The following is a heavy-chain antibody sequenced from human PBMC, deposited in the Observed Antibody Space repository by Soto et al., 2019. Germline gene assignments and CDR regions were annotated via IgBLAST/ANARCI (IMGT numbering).Heavy chain of an antibody. CDR3: AREYRRGYSYGPDY. CDR1: GFTFSSYA. D-gene: IGHD5-18*01. V-gene: IGHV3-23*01. CDR2: ISGTGSDT. J-gene: IGHJ4*02. Sequence: VGSLRLSCVTSGFTFSSYAMSWVRQAPGKGLEWVSAISGTGSDTFYADSVKGRLTISRDNSKNTVDLQMNSLRAEDTAVYYCAREYRRGYSYGPDYWGQGTLVTVSS.